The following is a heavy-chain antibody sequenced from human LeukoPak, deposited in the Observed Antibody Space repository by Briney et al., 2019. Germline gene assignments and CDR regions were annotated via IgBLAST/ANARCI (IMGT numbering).Heavy chain of an antibody. Sequence: GGSLRLSCAASGFTFSSYEMNWVRQAPGKGLEWVSYSSHSGSTIYYADSVKGRFTISRDDSKNTLYLQMNSLRADDTAVYYCAKDLGRYRNNFFDYWGQGNLVTVSS. V-gene: IGHV3-48*03. D-gene: IGHD1-26*01. CDR3: AKDLGRYRNNFFDY. J-gene: IGHJ4*02. CDR2: SSHSGSTI. CDR1: GFTFSSYE.